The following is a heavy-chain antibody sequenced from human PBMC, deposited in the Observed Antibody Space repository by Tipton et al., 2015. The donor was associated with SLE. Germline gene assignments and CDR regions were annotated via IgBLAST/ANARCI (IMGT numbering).Heavy chain of an antibody. D-gene: IGHD2-2*03. CDR1: GGSIINTNYF. CDR3: AREVKTVMDSDAFDV. CDR2: ISHSGTT. V-gene: IGHV4-31*03. Sequence: TLSLTCTVSGGSIINTNYFWSWVRQHPEKGLAWIGYISHSGTTYYNPSLESRITISVDTSNNQFSLRLNSVTAADTAVYYCAREVKTVMDSDAFDVWGQGTMVTVSS. J-gene: IGHJ3*01.